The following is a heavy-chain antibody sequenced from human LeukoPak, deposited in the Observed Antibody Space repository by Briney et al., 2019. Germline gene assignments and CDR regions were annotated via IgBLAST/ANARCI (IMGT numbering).Heavy chain of an antibody. CDR3: ARHVRPLDSTVLGLINY. Sequence: SETLSLTCTVSSXSISSYYGSWIRQPPGKGLGCIGYMHYSGSTDYNPSLKSRVTISGNMSKNQFSLKLTSVTAADTAVYYCARHVRPLDSTVLGLINYWGQGTLVTVSS. CDR2: MHYSGST. V-gene: IGHV4-59*08. J-gene: IGHJ4*02. CDR1: SXSISSYY. D-gene: IGHD3-10*01.